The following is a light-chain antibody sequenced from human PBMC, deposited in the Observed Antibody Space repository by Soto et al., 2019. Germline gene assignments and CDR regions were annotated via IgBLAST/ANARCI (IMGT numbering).Light chain of an antibody. CDR3: QHYDTLPLPVYT. Sequence: DIQMTQSPSALSASVGDRVTITCQASQDISDVLNWYQQKPGKAPKVLIYDASTLAAGVPSRFSGSGSGTDFALTISGLQPEDFATYYCQHYDTLPLPVYTFGQGTKLEI. J-gene: IGKJ2*01. V-gene: IGKV1-33*01. CDR2: DAS. CDR1: QDISDV.